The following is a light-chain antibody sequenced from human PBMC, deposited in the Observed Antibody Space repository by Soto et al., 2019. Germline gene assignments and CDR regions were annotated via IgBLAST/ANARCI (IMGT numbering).Light chain of an antibody. CDR3: FSYTSSTAYV. Sequence: QSVLTQPSSLSGSPGQSITISCTGTISDVGGYNYVSWYQLHPGKAPKLMIYEVSNRPSGISNRFSASKSGNTASLTISGLQAEDEADYYCFSYTSSTAYVFGTGTKVTVL. V-gene: IGLV2-14*01. CDR2: EVS. J-gene: IGLJ1*01. CDR1: ISDVGGYNY.